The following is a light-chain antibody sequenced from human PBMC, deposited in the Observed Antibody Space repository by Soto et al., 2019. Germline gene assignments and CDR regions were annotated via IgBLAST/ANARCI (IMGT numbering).Light chain of an antibody. J-gene: IGLJ1*01. CDR2: DVS. V-gene: IGLV2-14*01. Sequence: QSALTQPASVSGSPGQSITISCTGTSSDVGGYDSVSWYQQHPGKAPKLMIYDVSNRPSGVSNRFSGSKSGNTASLTISGLQAEDEADYYCSSYTSSSIPYVFGTGTKVTVL. CDR3: SSYTSSSIPYV. CDR1: SSDVGGYDS.